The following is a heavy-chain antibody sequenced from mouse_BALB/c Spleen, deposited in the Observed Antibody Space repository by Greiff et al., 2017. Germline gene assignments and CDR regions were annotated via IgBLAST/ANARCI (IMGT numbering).Heavy chain of an antibody. CDR3: ARHEDYDEAWFAY. D-gene: IGHD2-4*01. J-gene: IGHJ3*01. CDR1: GFTFSSYG. CDR2: ISSGGSYT. Sequence: EVHLVESGGDLVKPGGSLKLSCAASGFTFSSYGMSWVRQTPDKRLEWVATISSGGSYTYYPDSVKGRFTISRDNAKNTLYLQMSSLKSEDTAMYYCARHEDYDEAWFAYWGQGTLVTVSA. V-gene: IGHV5-6*01.